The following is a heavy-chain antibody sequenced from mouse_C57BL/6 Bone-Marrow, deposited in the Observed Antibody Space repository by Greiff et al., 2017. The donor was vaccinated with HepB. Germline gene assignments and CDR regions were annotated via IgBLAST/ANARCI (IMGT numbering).Heavy chain of an antibody. CDR2: IWGVGST. CDR3: ARTTVVDYAMDY. Sequence: QVHVKQSGPGLVAPSQSLSITCTVSGFSLTSYGVDWVRQSPGKGLEWLGVIWGVGSTNYNSALKSRLSISKDNSKSQGFLKMNSLQTDDTAMYYCARTTVVDYAMDYWGQGTSVTVSS. CDR1: GFSLTSYG. V-gene: IGHV2-6*01. J-gene: IGHJ4*01. D-gene: IGHD1-1*01.